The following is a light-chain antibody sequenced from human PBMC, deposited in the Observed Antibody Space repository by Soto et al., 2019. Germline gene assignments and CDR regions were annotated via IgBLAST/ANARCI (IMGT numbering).Light chain of an antibody. CDR3: CSYAATFSV. CDR2: EGT. Sequence: QSALTQPASVSGSPGQSITISCTGTSSDIGSYNYVAWYQQFPGKTPKLIIYEGTKRPSGVSNRFSGSKSGNTASLTVSGLQAEDEADYFCCSYAATFSVFGGGTKLTVL. J-gene: IGLJ3*02. CDR1: SSDIGSYNY. V-gene: IGLV2-23*01.